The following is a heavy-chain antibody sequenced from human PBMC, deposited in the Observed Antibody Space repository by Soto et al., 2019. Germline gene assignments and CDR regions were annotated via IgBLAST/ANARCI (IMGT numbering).Heavy chain of an antibody. D-gene: IGHD2-21*02. Sequence: SETLSLTCTVSGGSISSSSYHWTWIRQSPGKGLEWIGYIYYSGSIFYNQSFKSRVTISVDTSKNQFSLQLSSVTAADTAVYFCAREDDGGDRDYYGLDVWGQGTTVTVSS. J-gene: IGHJ6*02. CDR3: AREDDGGDRDYYGLDV. V-gene: IGHV4-30-4*08. CDR1: GGSISSSSYH. CDR2: IYYSGSI.